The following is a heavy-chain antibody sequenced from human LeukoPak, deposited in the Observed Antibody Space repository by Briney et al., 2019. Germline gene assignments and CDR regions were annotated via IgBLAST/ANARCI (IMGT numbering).Heavy chain of an antibody. J-gene: IGHJ6*03. CDR2: IYYSGST. CDR3: ARHVPTTRGYYYYMDV. Sequence: SETLSLTCTVSGGSISSSSYYWGWIRQPPGKGLEWIGSIYYSGSTYYNPSLKSRVTISVDTSKNQFSLKLSSVTAADTAVYYCARHVPTTRGYYYYMDVWGKGTTVTVSS. D-gene: IGHD1-1*01. CDR1: GGSISSSSYY. V-gene: IGHV4-39*01.